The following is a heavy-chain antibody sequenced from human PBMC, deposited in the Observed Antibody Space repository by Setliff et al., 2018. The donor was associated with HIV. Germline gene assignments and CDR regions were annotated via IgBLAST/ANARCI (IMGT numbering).Heavy chain of an antibody. J-gene: IGHJ4*02. CDR2: IHYSGST. CDR3: AREGDGIDY. V-gene: IGHV4-39*02. CDR1: GGSISRSSYY. Sequence: PSETLSLTCTASGGSISRSSYYWGWIRQPPGKGLEWIGNIHYSGSTYYNPSLKSRVTISVDTSKNQFSLTLTSVTAADTAIYFCAREGDGIDYWGQGILVTVSS. D-gene: IGHD2-21*02.